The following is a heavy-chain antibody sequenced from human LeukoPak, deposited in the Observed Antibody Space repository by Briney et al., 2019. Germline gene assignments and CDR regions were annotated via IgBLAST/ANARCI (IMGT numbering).Heavy chain of an antibody. Sequence: ASVKVSCKASGYTFIGYYMHWVRQAPGQGLEWMGWINPNSGDTKYARKFQGRVTMTRDTSISTAYMELSRLRSDDTAVYYCARDSGYDYWGQGTLVTVSS. CDR2: INPNSGDT. D-gene: IGHD5-12*01. CDR1: GYTFIGYY. J-gene: IGHJ4*02. V-gene: IGHV1-2*02. CDR3: ARDSGYDY.